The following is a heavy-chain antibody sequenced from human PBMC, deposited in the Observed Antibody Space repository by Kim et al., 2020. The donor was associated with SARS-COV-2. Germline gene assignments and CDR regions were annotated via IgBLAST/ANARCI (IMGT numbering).Heavy chain of an antibody. CDR3: AGLSVMGVTGNYYFDY. D-gene: IGHD2-21*02. CDR1: GGSFSGYY. V-gene: IGHV4-34*01. J-gene: IGHJ4*02. Sequence: SETLSLTCAVYGGSFSGYYWSWIRQPPGKGLEWIGEINHSGSTNYNPSLKSRVTISVDTSKNQFSLKLSSVTAADTAVYYCAGLSVMGVTGNYYFDYWGQGTLVTVSS. CDR2: INHSGST.